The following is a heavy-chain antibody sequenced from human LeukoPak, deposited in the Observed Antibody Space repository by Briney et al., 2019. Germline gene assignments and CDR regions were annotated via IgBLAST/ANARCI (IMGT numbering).Heavy chain of an antibody. D-gene: IGHD2-21*01. CDR3: AKVPGDGRPGY. J-gene: IGHJ4*02. CDR2: ISHDGSDK. V-gene: IGHV3-30*18. Sequence: PGGSLRLSCAASGFSSSTYGLNWVRQAPGKGLEWVAVISHDGSDKYYADSVKGRFTISRDNSKNTLYLQMTSLRPEDTALYYCAKVPGDGRPGYWGQGIMVTVSS. CDR1: GFSSSTYG.